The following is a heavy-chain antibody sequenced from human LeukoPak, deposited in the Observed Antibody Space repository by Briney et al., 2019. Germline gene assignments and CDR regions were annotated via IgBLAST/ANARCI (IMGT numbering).Heavy chain of an antibody. J-gene: IGHJ6*02. V-gene: IGHV3-74*03. CDR3: ARGFGDSRVHYYYGMDV. Sequence: QPGGSLRLSCAASGFTFSPCWMHWVRQAPGKGPVWVSRIDDDGNSITYADSVKGRFTISRDNAKNTLYLQMNSLRAEDTAVYFCARGFGDSRVHYYYGMDVWGQGTTVTVSS. CDR1: GFTFSPCW. D-gene: IGHD4-17*01. CDR2: IDDDGNSI.